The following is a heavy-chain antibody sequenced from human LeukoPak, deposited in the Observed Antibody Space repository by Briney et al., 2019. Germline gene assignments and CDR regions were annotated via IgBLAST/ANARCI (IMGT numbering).Heavy chain of an antibody. CDR3: ARDLAGYSGTKRFDP. CDR2: ISSSSSYI. V-gene: IGHV3-21*01. Sequence: PGGSLRLSCAASGFTFSSYSMDWVRQAPGKGLEWVSSISSSSSYIYYADSVKGRFTISRDNAKNSLYLQMNSLRAEDTAVYYCARDLAGYSGTKRFDPWGQGTLVTVSS. CDR1: GFTFSSYS. J-gene: IGHJ5*02. D-gene: IGHD1-26*01.